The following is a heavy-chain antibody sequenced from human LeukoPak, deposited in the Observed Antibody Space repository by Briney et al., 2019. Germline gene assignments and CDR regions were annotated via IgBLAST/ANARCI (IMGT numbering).Heavy chain of an antibody. V-gene: IGHV3-48*01. J-gene: IGHJ4*02. Sequence: GSLRLSCAASGFPFSTYSMNWVRQAPGKGLEWVSSISSSSSSTIYYADSVKGRFTISRDNAKNSLYLQMNSLRAEDTAVYYCARVPTLTYYYDSSGYPSWGQGTLVTVSS. CDR2: ISSSSSSTI. CDR1: GFPFSTYS. D-gene: IGHD3-22*01. CDR3: ARVPTLTYYYDSSGYPS.